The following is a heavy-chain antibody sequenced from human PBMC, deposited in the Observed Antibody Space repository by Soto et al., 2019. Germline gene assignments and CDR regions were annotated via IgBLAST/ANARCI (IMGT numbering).Heavy chain of an antibody. V-gene: IGHV4-39*01. CDR1: GGSISSSSYY. Sequence: SETLSLTCTVSGGSISSSSYYWGWIRQPPGKGLEWIGSIYYSGSTYYNPSLKSRVTISVDTSKNQFSLKLSSVTAADTAVYYCAREYYDILTVYADVGYYYYYYMDVWGKGTTVTVSS. D-gene: IGHD3-9*01. CDR3: AREYYDILTVYADVGYYYYYYMDV. CDR2: IYYSGST. J-gene: IGHJ6*03.